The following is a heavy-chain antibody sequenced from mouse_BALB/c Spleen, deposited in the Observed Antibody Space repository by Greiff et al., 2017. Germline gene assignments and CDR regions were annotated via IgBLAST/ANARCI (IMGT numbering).Heavy chain of an antibody. CDR3: ARSLSSREGYYFDY. Sequence: VQRVESGAELARPGASVKMSCKASGYTFTSYTMHWVKQRPGQGLEWIGYINPSSGYTNYNQKFKDKATLTADKSSSTAYMQLSSLTSEDSAVYYCARSLSSREGYYFDYWGQGTTLTVSS. V-gene: IGHV1-4*01. D-gene: IGHD3-3*01. J-gene: IGHJ2*01. CDR2: INPSSGYT. CDR1: GYTFTSYT.